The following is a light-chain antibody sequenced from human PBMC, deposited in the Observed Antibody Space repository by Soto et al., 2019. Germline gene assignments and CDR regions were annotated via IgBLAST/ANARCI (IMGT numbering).Light chain of an antibody. V-gene: IGKV3-15*01. J-gene: IGKJ1*01. CDR1: QSVSSN. CDR2: GAS. Sequence: ETVITQSPVTLSVFPGQRVTLSCGASQSVSSNLAWYQQKPGQAPRLLIYGASTRATGIPDRFSGSGSGTEFTLTISRXQSEDLAVYHCQQYNQWPLTFGQGTKVDIK. CDR3: QQYNQWPLT.